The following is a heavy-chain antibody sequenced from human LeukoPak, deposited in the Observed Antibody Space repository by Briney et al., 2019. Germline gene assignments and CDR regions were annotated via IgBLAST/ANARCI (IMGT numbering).Heavy chain of an antibody. V-gene: IGHV4-4*07. Sequence: SETLSLTCTVSGASINDYYWSWIRQPAGEGLEWIGRIYSSGSDYYNPSLKSRVTMSVDTSKNQFSLKLSSVTAADTAVYYCARDAYYYDTGGYFQTDYWGQGTLVTVSS. J-gene: IGHJ4*02. D-gene: IGHD3-22*01. CDR2: IYSSGSD. CDR3: ARDAYYYDTGGYFQTDY. CDR1: GASINDYY.